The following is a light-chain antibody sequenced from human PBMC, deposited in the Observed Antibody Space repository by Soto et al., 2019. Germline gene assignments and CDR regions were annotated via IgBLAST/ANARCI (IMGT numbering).Light chain of an antibody. J-gene: IGLJ3*02. Sequence: QSVLTQPASVSGSPGQSIIISCTGTSTDVGAYNHVSWYQQHPGKAPKLLIYEVTDRPSGVSNRFSGSKSDNTASLTISGLQAEDEADYYCSSFTTSDTWVFGGGTKLTVL. CDR3: SSFTTSDTWV. V-gene: IGLV2-14*01. CDR1: STDVGAYNH. CDR2: EVT.